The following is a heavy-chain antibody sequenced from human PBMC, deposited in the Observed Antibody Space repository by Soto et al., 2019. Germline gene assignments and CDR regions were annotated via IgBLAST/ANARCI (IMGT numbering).Heavy chain of an antibody. CDR3: ACFIVKNALFDY. CDR2: MYHSGST. J-gene: IGHJ4*02. V-gene: IGHV4-4*02. D-gene: IGHD3-16*02. CDR1: GGSISSGYW. Sequence: QVQLRESGPGLVKPSGTLSLTCTVSGGSISSGYWWSWVRQPPGKGLEWIGEMYHSGSTNYNPSLKSRVTMSVDKSKKQFSLKLNSVTAADTAVYYCACFIVKNALFDYWGQGTLVIVSS.